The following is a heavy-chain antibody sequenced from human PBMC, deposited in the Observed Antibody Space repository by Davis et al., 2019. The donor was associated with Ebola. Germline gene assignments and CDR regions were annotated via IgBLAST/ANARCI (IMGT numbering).Heavy chain of an antibody. D-gene: IGHD3-9*01. CDR2: ISWNSGSI. CDR1: GFTFDDYA. J-gene: IGHJ4*02. Sequence: SLKISCAASGFTFDDYAMHWVRQAPGKGLEWVSGISWNSGSIGYADSVKGRFTISRDNAKNSLYLQMNSLRAEDTAVYYCARNDILTGYLMSYYFDYWGQGTLVTVSS. CDR3: ARNDILTGYLMSYYFDY. V-gene: IGHV3-9*01.